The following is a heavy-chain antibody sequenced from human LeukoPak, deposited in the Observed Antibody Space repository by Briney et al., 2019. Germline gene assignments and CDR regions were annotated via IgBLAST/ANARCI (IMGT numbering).Heavy chain of an antibody. V-gene: IGHV3-66*01. Sequence: GRSLRLSCAASGFTVSSNYMSWVRQAPGKGLEWVSVIYSGGSTYYADSVKGRFTISRDNSKNTLYLQMNSLRAEDTAVYYCARAPGGWYNHRTQFDYWGQGTLVTVSS. CDR2: IYSGGST. J-gene: IGHJ4*02. CDR1: GFTVSSNY. CDR3: ARAPGGWYNHRTQFDY. D-gene: IGHD6-19*01.